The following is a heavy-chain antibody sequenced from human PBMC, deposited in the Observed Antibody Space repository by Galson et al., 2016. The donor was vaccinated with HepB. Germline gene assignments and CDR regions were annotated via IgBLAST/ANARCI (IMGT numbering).Heavy chain of an antibody. CDR1: GVSITNYF. CDR2: IYSSGTT. J-gene: IGHJ3*02. V-gene: IGHV4-59*01. Sequence: SETLSLTCTVSGVSITNYFWSWIRQPPGKGLEWLGNIYSSGTTNYHPSLKSRVTISLDTSKNQFSLKLTSVTAADTAVYYCARVRVSVYFDWLYDAFDIWGQGTMVTVSS. CDR3: ARVRVSVYFDWLYDAFDI. D-gene: IGHD3-9*01.